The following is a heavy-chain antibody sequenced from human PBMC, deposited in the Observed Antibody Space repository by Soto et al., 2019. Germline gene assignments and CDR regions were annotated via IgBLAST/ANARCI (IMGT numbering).Heavy chain of an antibody. CDR3: AIRSGWYLSEDV. V-gene: IGHV1-2*02. D-gene: IGHD6-19*01. J-gene: IGHJ6*02. CDR2: INPNSGGT. CDR1: GYTFTGYC. Sequence: ASVKVSCKPSGYTFTGYCLHWVRQVPGQGLVWMGWINPNSGGTNYAQKCPGRVTMSRDTSKCTAYMELSRLRSDDTAVYYCAIRSGWYLSEDVGRQGSSVTVSS.